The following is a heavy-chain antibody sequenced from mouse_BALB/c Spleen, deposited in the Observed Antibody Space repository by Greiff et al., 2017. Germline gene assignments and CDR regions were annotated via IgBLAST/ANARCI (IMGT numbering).Heavy chain of an antibody. J-gene: IGHJ4*01. CDR3: ARSAITTVVAPYYYAMDY. Sequence: QVQLKESGAELVRPGSSVKISCKASGYAFSSYWMNWVKQRPGQGLEWIGQIYPGDGDTNYNGKFKGKATLTADKSSSTAYMQLSSLTSEDSAVYFCARSAITTVVAPYYYAMDYWGQGTSVTVSS. V-gene: IGHV1-80*01. CDR1: GYAFSSYW. D-gene: IGHD1-1*01. CDR2: IYPGDGDT.